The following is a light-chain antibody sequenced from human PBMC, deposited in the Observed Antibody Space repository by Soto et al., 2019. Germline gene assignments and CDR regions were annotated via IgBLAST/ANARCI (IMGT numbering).Light chain of an antibody. CDR2: GAS. V-gene: IGKV1-9*01. Sequence: DIQLTQSPSFLSASVGDRVTITCRASQDISSYLSWYQQKPGTAPKLLMFGASTLQSGVPSRFSGSGSGTEFSLTSSSLQPEDFATYYCQQLDGYSIFTFGPGTRVDV. J-gene: IGKJ3*01. CDR1: QDISSY. CDR3: QQLDGYSIFT.